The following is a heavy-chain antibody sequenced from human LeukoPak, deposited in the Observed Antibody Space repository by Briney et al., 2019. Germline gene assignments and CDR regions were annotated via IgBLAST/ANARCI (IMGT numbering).Heavy chain of an antibody. CDR3: ARHDDGYCSSTSCYLDAFDI. CDR2: IYTSGST. CDR1: GGSISSYY. Sequence: PSETLSLTCTVSGGSISSYYWSWIRQPPGKGLEWIGYIYTSGSTNYNPSLKSRVTISVDTSKNQFSLKLSSVTAADTAVYYCARHDDGYCSSTSCYLDAFDIWGQGTMVTLSS. V-gene: IGHV4-4*09. J-gene: IGHJ3*02. D-gene: IGHD2-2*03.